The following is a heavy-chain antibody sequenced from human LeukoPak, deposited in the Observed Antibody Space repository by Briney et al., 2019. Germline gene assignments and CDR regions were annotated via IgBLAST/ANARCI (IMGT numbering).Heavy chain of an antibody. Sequence: GGSLRLSCSASGFPFSSYAMHWVRQAPGKGLEYVSAISDSGGCTYYADSVKGRFTISRDNSKNTLHLQMSSLRAEDTAVYYCTTGPGNSGYWGQGTLVTVSS. CDR1: GFPFSSYA. J-gene: IGHJ4*02. CDR2: ISDSGGCT. CDR3: TTGPGNSGY. D-gene: IGHD4-23*01. V-gene: IGHV3-64D*09.